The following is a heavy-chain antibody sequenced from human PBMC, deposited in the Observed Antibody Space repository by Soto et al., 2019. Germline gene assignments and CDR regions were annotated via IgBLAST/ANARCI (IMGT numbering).Heavy chain of an antibody. J-gene: IGHJ5*02. D-gene: IGHD6-13*01. V-gene: IGHV1-69*02. CDR1: GGTFSSYT. CDR2: IIPILGIA. CDR3: ARIPTIAAASNWFDP. Sequence: QVQLVQSGAEVKKPGSSVKVSCKASGGTFSSYTISWVRQAPGQGLEWMGRIIPILGIANYAQKFQGRVTITADKSTSTAYMELSSLRSEDTAVYYCARIPTIAAASNWFDPWGQGTLVTVSS.